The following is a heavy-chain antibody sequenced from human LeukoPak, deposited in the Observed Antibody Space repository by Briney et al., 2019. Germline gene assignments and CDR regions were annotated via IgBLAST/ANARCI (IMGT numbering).Heavy chain of an antibody. J-gene: IGHJ5*02. D-gene: IGHD2-21*02. CDR3: ARNTTEVVTAKWFDP. Sequence: SETLSVTCAVSGYSISSGDYWGWIRPPPGKGLEWIGSIYHSGSTHYNPSLKSRVTISVDTSKNQFSLKLSSVTAADTAVYYCARNTTEVVTAKWFDPWGQGSLVTVSS. CDR2: IYHSGST. V-gene: IGHV4-38-2*01. CDR1: GYSISSGDY.